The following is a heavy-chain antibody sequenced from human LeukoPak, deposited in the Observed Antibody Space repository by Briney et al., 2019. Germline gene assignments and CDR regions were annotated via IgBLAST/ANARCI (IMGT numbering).Heavy chain of an antibody. CDR3: ERIWIPSAYHRPLKVGHYMDV. J-gene: IGHJ6*03. CDR2: IYCDSIYT. D-gene: IGHD2-21*01. V-gene: IGHV3-21*06. Sequence: PGGSLRLSCVDSGFTFSSYSLKGVRQAPGKGLEWVSAIYCDSIYTYYADSVKGRFTISRDNAKTSLYLQMNSLRVESMAVYYCERIWIPSAYHRPLKVGHYMDVWGKGTTVPVSS. CDR1: GFTFSSYS.